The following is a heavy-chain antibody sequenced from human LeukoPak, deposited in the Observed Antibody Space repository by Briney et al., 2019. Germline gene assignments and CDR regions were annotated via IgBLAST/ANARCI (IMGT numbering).Heavy chain of an antibody. Sequence: VASVKVSCKASGYTFTGYYMHWVRQAPGQGLEWMGGIIPIFGAANYAQKFQGRVTITADESTSTAYMELSSLRSEDTAVYYCARARVYSSSSHDAFDIWGQGTMVTVSS. V-gene: IGHV1-69*13. CDR3: ARARVYSSSSHDAFDI. D-gene: IGHD6-6*01. J-gene: IGHJ3*02. CDR1: GYTFTGYY. CDR2: IIPIFGAA.